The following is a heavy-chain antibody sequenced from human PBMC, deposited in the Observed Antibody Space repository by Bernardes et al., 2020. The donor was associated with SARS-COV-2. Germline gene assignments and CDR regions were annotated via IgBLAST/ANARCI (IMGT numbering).Heavy chain of an antibody. Sequence: ASVKVSCKVSGYTLTELSMHWVRQAPGKGLEWMGGFDPEDGETIYAQKFQGRVTMTEDTSTDTAYMELSSLRSEDTAVYYCATGPGIAAAGTKEGHWFDPWGQGTLVTVSS. J-gene: IGHJ5*02. V-gene: IGHV1-24*01. D-gene: IGHD6-13*01. CDR3: ATGPGIAAAGTKEGHWFDP. CDR2: FDPEDGET. CDR1: GYTLTELS.